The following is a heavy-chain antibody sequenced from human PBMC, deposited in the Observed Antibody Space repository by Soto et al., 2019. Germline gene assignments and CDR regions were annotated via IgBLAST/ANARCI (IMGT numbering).Heavy chain of an antibody. J-gene: IGHJ5*02. Sequence: ASVKVSCKASGYTFTANALHWVRQGPGQRLEWMGWINPDKGNTKYSQNFQGRVTFTRDTSASTAYMELSNLRSEDTAVYYCARGIESKAAAPPFDPWGQGSLVTVS. CDR1: GYTFTANA. D-gene: IGHD6-13*01. CDR3: ARGIESKAAAPPFDP. CDR2: INPDKGNT. V-gene: IGHV1-3*01.